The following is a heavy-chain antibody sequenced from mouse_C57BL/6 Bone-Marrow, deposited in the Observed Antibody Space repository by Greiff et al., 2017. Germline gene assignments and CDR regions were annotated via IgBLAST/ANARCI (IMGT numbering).Heavy chain of an antibody. CDR1: GYTFTSYW. CDR2: IHPSDSDT. Sequence: VQLQQSGAELVKPGASVKVSCKASGYTFTSYWMHWVKQRPGQGLEWIGRIHPSDSDTNYNQKFKGKATSTVDKSSSTAYMQLSSLTSEDSAVYYRAISRYDDWRGYYAMDYWGQGTSVTVSS. D-gene: IGHD2-12*01. V-gene: IGHV1-74*01. J-gene: IGHJ4*01. CDR3: AISRYDDWRGYYAMDY.